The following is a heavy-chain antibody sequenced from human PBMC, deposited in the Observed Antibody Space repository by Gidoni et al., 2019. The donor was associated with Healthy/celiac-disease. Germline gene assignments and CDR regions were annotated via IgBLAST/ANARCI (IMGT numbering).Heavy chain of an antibody. CDR3: ARVRVVRGVMTYFDY. Sequence: QVQLQESGPGLVKPSETLSLTCPVSGGSISSYYWSWIRQPAGKGLEWIGRIYTSGSTNYNPSLKSRVTMSVDTSKNQFSLKLSSVTAADTAVYYCARVRVVRGVMTYFDYWGQGTLVTVSS. V-gene: IGHV4-4*07. D-gene: IGHD3-10*01. CDR2: IYTSGST. J-gene: IGHJ4*02. CDR1: GGSISSYY.